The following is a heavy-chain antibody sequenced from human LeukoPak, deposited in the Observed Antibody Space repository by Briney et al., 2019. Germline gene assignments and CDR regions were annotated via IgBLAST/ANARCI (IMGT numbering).Heavy chain of an antibody. Sequence: GGSLRLSCAPSGFTVISNYMSWVRQAPGKGLEWVSVFYSGCSTYYAGSVKGRFTISKDNSKNTLYLQMNSLRDEDTAVYYCARAIDDFWSGYYFDYWGQGTLVTVSS. CDR1: GFTVISNY. CDR3: ARAIDDFWSGYYFDY. D-gene: IGHD3-3*01. V-gene: IGHV3-66*01. J-gene: IGHJ4*02. CDR2: FYSGCST.